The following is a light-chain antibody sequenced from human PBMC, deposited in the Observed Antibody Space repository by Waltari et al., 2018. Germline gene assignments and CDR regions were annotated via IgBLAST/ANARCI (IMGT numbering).Light chain of an antibody. Sequence: QSALTQPASVSGSPGQSITISCTGTHSDVGGQNYVYWYQQPPGKAPKPMIYDVPKRPSGVSDRFSGSKSGNTSSLTISGLQAEDEADYYCSSYTSTSTSLVFGGGTRLTVL. J-gene: IGLJ3*02. V-gene: IGLV2-14*01. CDR1: HSDVGGQNY. CDR2: DVP. CDR3: SSYTSTSTSLV.